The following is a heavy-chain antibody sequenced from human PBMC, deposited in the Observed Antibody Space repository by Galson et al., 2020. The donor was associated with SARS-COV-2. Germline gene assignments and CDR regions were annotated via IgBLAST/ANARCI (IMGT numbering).Heavy chain of an antibody. D-gene: IGHD3-3*01. Sequence: KIGESLKISCAASGFTFSSYSMNWVRQAPGKGLEWVSSISSSSSYIYYADSVKGRFTISRDNAKNSLYLQMNSLRAEDTAVYYCAREPLYYDFWSGPKYFQHWGQGTLVTVSS. V-gene: IGHV3-21*01. CDR2: ISSSSSYI. J-gene: IGHJ1*01. CDR3: AREPLYYDFWSGPKYFQH. CDR1: GFTFSSYS.